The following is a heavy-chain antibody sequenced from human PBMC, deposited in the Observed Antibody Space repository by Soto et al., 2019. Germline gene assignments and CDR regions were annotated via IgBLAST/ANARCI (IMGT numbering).Heavy chain of an antibody. CDR3: ASSSSTSPYYFDY. Sequence: QVQLVESGGGVVQPGRSLRLSCAASGFTFSSYGMHWVRQAPGKGLEWVAVIWYDGSNKYYADSVKGRFTISRDNSKTTLYKQMNSLRAEDTAVYYCASSSSTSPYYFDYWGQGTLVTVSS. CDR1: GFTFSSYG. D-gene: IGHD2-2*01. CDR2: IWYDGSNK. J-gene: IGHJ4*02. V-gene: IGHV3-33*01.